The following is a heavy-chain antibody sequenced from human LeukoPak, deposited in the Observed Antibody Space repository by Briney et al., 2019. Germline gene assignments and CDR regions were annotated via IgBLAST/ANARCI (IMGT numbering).Heavy chain of an antibody. Sequence: PGGSLRLSCAASGFTFSSYSMNWVRQAPGKGLEWVSYISSSSSTIYYADSVKGRFTISRDNAKNSLYLQMNSLRAEDTAVYYCARDTRLRWPKHYFDYWGQGTLVTVSS. CDR3: ARDTRLRWPKHYFDY. D-gene: IGHD4-23*01. V-gene: IGHV3-48*01. J-gene: IGHJ4*02. CDR1: GFTFSSYS. CDR2: ISSSSSTI.